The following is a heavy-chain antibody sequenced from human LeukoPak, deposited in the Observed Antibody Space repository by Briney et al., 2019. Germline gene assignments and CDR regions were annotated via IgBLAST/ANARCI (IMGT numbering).Heavy chain of an antibody. V-gene: IGHV1-8*01. CDR3: ARGSPGSYIGPDAFDI. CDR2: MNPNSGNT. D-gene: IGHD3-10*01. CDR1: GYTFTSYD. J-gene: IGHJ3*02. Sequence: GASVKVSCKASGYTFTSYDINWVRQATGQGLEWMGWMNPNSGNTGYAQKFQGRVTMTRNTSISTAYMELSSLRSEDTAVYYCARGSPGSYIGPDAFDIWGQGTMVTVSS.